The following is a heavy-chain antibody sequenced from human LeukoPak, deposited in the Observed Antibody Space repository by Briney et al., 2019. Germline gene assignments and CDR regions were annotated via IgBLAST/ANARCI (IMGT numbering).Heavy chain of an antibody. J-gene: IGHJ4*02. Sequence: GGSLRLSCAASGFTFSNYAMHWVRQAPGKGLEWVAVISYDGSDEYYADSVKGRFTISRDNSKNTVFLQMNSLRGDDTAVYYCARGAPVTMVRGVLWYLDYWGQGTLVTDSS. CDR3: ARGAPVTMVRGVLWYLDY. CDR2: ISYDGSDE. V-gene: IGHV3-30-3*01. CDR1: GFTFSNYA. D-gene: IGHD3-10*01.